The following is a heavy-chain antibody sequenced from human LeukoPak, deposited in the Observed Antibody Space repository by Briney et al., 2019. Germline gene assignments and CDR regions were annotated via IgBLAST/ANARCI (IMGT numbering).Heavy chain of an antibody. CDR1: GFTFSSYA. Sequence: PGGSLRLSCAASGFTFSSYAMHWVRQAPGKGLEWVAVISYDGSNKYYADSVKGRFTISRDNSKNSLYLQMNSLRAEDTAVYYCARDLEPSSGWYRSTYYYYGMDVWGQGTTVTVSS. V-gene: IGHV3-30-3*01. CDR2: ISYDGSNK. D-gene: IGHD6-19*01. J-gene: IGHJ6*02. CDR3: ARDLEPSSGWYRSTYYYYGMDV.